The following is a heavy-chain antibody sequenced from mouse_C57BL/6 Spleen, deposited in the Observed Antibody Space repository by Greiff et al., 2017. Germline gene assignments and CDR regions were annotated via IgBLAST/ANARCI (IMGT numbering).Heavy chain of an antibody. J-gene: IGHJ4*01. D-gene: IGHD2-4*01. V-gene: IGHV3-6*01. CDR2: ISYDGSN. Sequence: EVQLVESGPGLVKPSQSLSLTCSVTGYSITSGYYWNWIRQFPGNKLEWMGYISYDGSNNYNPSLKNRISITRDTSKNQFFLKLNSVTTEDTATYYCARDQRTYYDYDVHAMDYWGQGTSVTVSS. CDR1: GYSITSGYY. CDR3: ARDQRTYYDYDVHAMDY.